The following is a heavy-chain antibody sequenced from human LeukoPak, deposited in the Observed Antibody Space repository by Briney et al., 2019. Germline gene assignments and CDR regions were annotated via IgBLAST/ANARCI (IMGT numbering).Heavy chain of an antibody. D-gene: IGHD2-2*01. Sequence: SETLSLTCTVSGGSISSGSYYWSWIRQPAGKGLEWIGRIYTSGSTNYNPSLKSRVTISVDTSKNQFSLKLSSVTAADTAVYYCARDIVVVPAANDYYYYMDVWGKGTTVTVSS. CDR1: GGSISSGSYY. CDR2: IYTSGST. CDR3: ARDIVVVPAANDYYYYMDV. J-gene: IGHJ6*03. V-gene: IGHV4-61*02.